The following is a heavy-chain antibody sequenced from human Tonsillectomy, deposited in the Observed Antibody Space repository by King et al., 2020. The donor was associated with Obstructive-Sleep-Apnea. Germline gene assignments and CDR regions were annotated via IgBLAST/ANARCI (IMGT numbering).Heavy chain of an antibody. CDR3: ARQEDVDAVMVRAYDGMDV. J-gene: IGHJ6*02. D-gene: IGHD5-18*01. V-gene: IGHV5-51*01. Sequence: VQLVESGAEVKKPGESLKISCKGSGYSFTSYWIAWVRQMPGKGLEWMGIIYPGDSDFRYSPSFQGQVAISADKSISTAYLQWGSLKASDTATYYCARQEDVDAVMVRAYDGMDVWSQGTTVTVSS. CDR1: GYSFTSYW. CDR2: IYPGDSDF.